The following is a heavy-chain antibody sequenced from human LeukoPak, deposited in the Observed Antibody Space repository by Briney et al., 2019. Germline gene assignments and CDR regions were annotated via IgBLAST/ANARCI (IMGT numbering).Heavy chain of an antibody. CDR1: GFTFSSYA. Sequence: PGGSLRLSCAASGFTFSSYAMHWVRQAPGKGLEWVAVISYDGSNKYYAGSVKGRFTISRDNSKNTLYLQMNSLRAEDTAVYYCARDSSYDLDYWGQGTLVTVSS. V-gene: IGHV3-30-3*01. CDR2: ISYDGSNK. J-gene: IGHJ4*02. CDR3: ARDSSYDLDY. D-gene: IGHD5-18*01.